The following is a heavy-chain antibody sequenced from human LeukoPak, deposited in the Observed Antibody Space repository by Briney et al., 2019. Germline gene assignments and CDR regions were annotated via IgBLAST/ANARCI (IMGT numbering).Heavy chain of an antibody. CDR1: GGFISSYS. CDR3: ARETRIVGATIGPKYYMDV. CDR2: IYYSGST. D-gene: IGHD1-26*01. J-gene: IGHJ6*03. V-gene: IGHV4-59*01. Sequence: SETLSLTCTVSGGFISSYSWSWIRQPPGKGLEWIGYIYYSGSTNYNPSLKSRVTISVDTSKNQFSLKLSSVTAAGTAVYYCARETRIVGATIGPKYYMDVWGKGTTVTVSS.